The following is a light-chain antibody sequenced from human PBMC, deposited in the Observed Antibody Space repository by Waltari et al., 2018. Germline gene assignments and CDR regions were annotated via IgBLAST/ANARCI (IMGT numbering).Light chain of an antibody. CDR2: AAS. CDR3: QQSYSTPFT. V-gene: IGKV1-39*01. CDR1: QSISSY. J-gene: IGKJ3*01. Sequence: DIQMTQSPSSLSASVGDRVTITCRASQSISSYLNWYQQKPGKAPKLLIYAASSLQSWVPSRFSCSGSGTDFTLTISSLQPEDFATYYCQQSYSTPFTFGPGTKVDIK.